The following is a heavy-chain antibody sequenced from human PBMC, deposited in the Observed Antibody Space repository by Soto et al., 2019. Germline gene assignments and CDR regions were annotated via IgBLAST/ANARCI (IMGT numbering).Heavy chain of an antibody. CDR1: GGSISSYY. V-gene: IGHV4-59*01. D-gene: IGHD3-16*01. CDR3: ARGATYYYYGMDV. Sequence: QVQLQESGPGLVKPSETLSLTCTVSGGSISSYYWSWIRQPPGKGLEWIGYIYYSGSTNYNPALKSRVTISVDTYKNQFSLKLSSVTAADTAVYYCARGATYYYYGMDVWGQGTTVTVSS. CDR2: IYYSGST. J-gene: IGHJ6*02.